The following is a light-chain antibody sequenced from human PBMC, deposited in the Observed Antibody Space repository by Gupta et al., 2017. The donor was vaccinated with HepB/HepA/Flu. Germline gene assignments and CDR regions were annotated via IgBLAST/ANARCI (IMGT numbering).Light chain of an antibody. CDR3: AAWDDSLNGPV. Sequence: QSVLTQPPSASGTPGQTVTISCSGSSSNIGSNTVNWYQQLPGTAPQPLIYSTNQRPSGVPDRFSGSKSGTSASLAISGLQSEDEADYYCAAWDDSLNGPVFGGGTKLTVL. CDR1: SSNIGSNT. V-gene: IGLV1-44*01. J-gene: IGLJ2*01. CDR2: STN.